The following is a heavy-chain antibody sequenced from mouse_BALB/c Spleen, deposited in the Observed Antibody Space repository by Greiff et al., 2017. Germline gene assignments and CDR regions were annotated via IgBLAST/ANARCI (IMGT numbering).Heavy chain of an antibody. V-gene: IGHV1S56*01. CDR2: IYPGNVNT. J-gene: IGHJ4*01. CDR3: ARSRYGNYGEVWYAMDY. Sequence: QVQLQQSGPELVKPGASVRISCKASGYTFTSYYIHWVKQRPGQGLEWIGWIYPGNVNTKYNEKFKGKATLTADKSSSTAYMQLSSLTSEDSAVYFCARSRYGNYGEVWYAMDYWGQGTSVTVSS. D-gene: IGHD2-10*02. CDR1: GYTFTSYY.